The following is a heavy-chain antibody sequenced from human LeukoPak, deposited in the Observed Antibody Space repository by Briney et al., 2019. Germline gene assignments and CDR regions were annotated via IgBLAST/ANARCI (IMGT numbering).Heavy chain of an antibody. CDR2: LYYSGSS. V-gene: IGHV4-39*07. CDR3: ARNYFYYYMDV. J-gene: IGHJ6*03. CDR1: GDSISSSNSY. Sequence: SETLSLTCTVSGDSISSSNSYRGWIRQPPGKGLEWIGSLYYSGSSYYNPSLKSRVTISADTSKNQFSLKLSSVTAADTAVYYCARNYFYYYMDVWGKGTTVTVSS.